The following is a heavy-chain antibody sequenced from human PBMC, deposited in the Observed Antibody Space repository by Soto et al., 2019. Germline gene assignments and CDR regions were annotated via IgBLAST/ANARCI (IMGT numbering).Heavy chain of an antibody. CDR1: GGTFSSYA. CDR3: ARAERYCSGGSCYPLPLGMDV. V-gene: IGHV1-69*12. CDR2: IIPIFGTA. Sequence: QVQLVQSGAEVKKPGCSVKVSCKASGGTFSSYAISWVRQAPGQGLEWMGGIIPIFGTANYAQKFQGRVTITADESTSTAYMELSSLRSEDTAVYYCARAERYCSGGSCYPLPLGMDVWGQGTTVTVSS. J-gene: IGHJ6*02. D-gene: IGHD2-15*01.